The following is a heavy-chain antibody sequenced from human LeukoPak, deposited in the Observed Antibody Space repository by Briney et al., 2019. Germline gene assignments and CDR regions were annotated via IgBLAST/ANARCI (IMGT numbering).Heavy chain of an antibody. CDR1: GYTFTGYS. V-gene: IGHV1-2*02. CDR3: ARDPPLYYDDSSGFAFDI. D-gene: IGHD3-22*01. Sequence: ASVKFSCKASGYTFTGYSIHWVRQAPGQGLEWMGWINPNSGGTNYAQKFQGRVTMTRDTSISTAYMELSRLRSDDTAVYYCARDPPLYYDDSSGFAFDIWGQGTMVTVSS. J-gene: IGHJ3*02. CDR2: INPNSGGT.